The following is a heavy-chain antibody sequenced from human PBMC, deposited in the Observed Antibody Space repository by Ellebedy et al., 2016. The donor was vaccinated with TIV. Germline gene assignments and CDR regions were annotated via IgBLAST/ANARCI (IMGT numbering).Heavy chain of an antibody. CDR1: GFTFSNYA. D-gene: IGHD2-2*03. J-gene: IGHJ6*03. CDR2: ISYDGTNK. CDR3: ANFGYCSTTSCSDNYHYYFMDF. Sequence: GESLKISCAASGFTFSNYALHWVRQAPGKGLEWVALISYDGTNKYYADSVKGRFTISRDNSKSTLYLQMNSLRAEDTAVYFCANFGYCSTTSCSDNYHYYFMDFWGKGTTVTVSS. V-gene: IGHV3-30-3*01.